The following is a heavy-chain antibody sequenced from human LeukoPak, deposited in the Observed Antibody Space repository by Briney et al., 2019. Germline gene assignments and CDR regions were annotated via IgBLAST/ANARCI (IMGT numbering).Heavy chain of an antibody. D-gene: IGHD3-3*01. CDR1: VGTFRNYS. CDR2: MIPIFGTA. Sequence: SVQVSCKASVGTFRNYSISWVRQAPAQGLEWMGGMIPIFGTANYAQKFQGRVTITTDESTSTAYMELSSLRSGDTAVYYCARDPGVVPYCHMDVWGKGTTVTVSS. J-gene: IGHJ6*03. CDR3: ARDPGVVPYCHMDV. V-gene: IGHV1-69*05.